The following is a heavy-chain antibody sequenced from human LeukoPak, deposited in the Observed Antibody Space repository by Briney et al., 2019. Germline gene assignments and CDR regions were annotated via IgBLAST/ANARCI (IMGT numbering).Heavy chain of an antibody. V-gene: IGHV4-61*02. CDR2: IYTSGST. Sequence: SETLSLTCTVSGGSISSGSYYWSRIRQPAGKGLEWIGRIYTSGSTNYNPSLKSRVTISVDTSKNQFSLKLSSVTAADTAVYYCARSTKIVVPAISVGWFDPWGQGTLVTVSS. D-gene: IGHD2-2*01. CDR1: GGSISSGSYY. J-gene: IGHJ5*02. CDR3: ARSTKIVVPAISVGWFDP.